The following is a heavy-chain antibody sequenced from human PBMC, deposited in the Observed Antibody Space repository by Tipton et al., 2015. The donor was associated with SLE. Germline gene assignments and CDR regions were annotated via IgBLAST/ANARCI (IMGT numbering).Heavy chain of an antibody. J-gene: IGHJ4*02. CDR3: TRVVTGSRSDF. CDR2: ISFSGTT. CDR1: GGSINSSPYY. D-gene: IGHD1-26*01. V-gene: IGHV4-39*07. Sequence: TLSLTCIVSGGSINSSPYYWGWVRQTPGKGLEWLGSISFSGTTYFNPSLKSRVTLSRDTSKNQFSLNLNSVTAADTAFYYCTRVVTGSRSDFWGRGTLVTVSP.